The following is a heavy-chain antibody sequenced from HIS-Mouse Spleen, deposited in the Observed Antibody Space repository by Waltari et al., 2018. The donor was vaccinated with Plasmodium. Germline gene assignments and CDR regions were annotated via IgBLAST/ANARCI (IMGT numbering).Heavy chain of an antibody. CDR1: GSTFSGSW. V-gene: IGHV3-7*01. CDR3: ASSWYWYFDL. J-gene: IGHJ2*01. D-gene: IGHD6-13*01. CDR2: IKQDGSEK. Sequence: EVQLVESGGGLVQPGGSLRLSCAASGSTFSGSWMSWVRQAPGKGLEWVANIKQDGSEKYYVDSVKGRFTISRDNAKNSLYLQMNSLRAEDTAVYYCASSWYWYFDLWGRGTLVTVSS.